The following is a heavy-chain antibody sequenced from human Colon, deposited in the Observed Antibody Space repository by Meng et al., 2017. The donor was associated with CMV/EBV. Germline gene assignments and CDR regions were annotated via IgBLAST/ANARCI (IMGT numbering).Heavy chain of an antibody. Sequence: QVQLQQWGGGLLKPSEILSPTCAVYGGSFSGYYWSWIRQPSGKGLEWIGEINHSGSTNYNPSLKSRVTISVDTSKNQFSLKLSSVTAADTAVYYCASILFAAAAGGWGGYWGQGTLVTVSS. D-gene: IGHD6-13*01. CDR1: GGSFSGYY. J-gene: IGHJ4*02. V-gene: IGHV4-34*01. CDR3: ASILFAAAAGGWGGY. CDR2: INHSGST.